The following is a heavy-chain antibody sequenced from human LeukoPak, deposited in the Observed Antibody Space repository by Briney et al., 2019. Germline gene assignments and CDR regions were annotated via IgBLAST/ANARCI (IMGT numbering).Heavy chain of an antibody. CDR1: GGTFSSYA. CDR3: ARGGRTYYDFWSGRKATPYYYYMDV. Sequence: ASVKVSCKASGGTFSSYAISWVRQAPGQGLEWMGGIIPIFGTANYAQKFQGRVTITADESTSTAYMELSSLRSEDTAVYYCARGGRTYYDFWSGRKATPYYYYMDVWGKGTTVTVSS. V-gene: IGHV1-69*01. D-gene: IGHD3-3*01. J-gene: IGHJ6*03. CDR2: IIPIFGTA.